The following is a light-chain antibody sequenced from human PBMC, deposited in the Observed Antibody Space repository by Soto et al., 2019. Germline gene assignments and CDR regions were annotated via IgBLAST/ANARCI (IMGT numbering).Light chain of an antibody. CDR2: DAS. Sequence: IVLTQSPGTLALSPGESAVLSCRASQSVSTSLAWYQHKPGQAPRLFIYDASKRAPGIPARFAGSGSGTDFTLTISSPEPEDIAVYYCQVRDVWPSFGQGTKVEIK. J-gene: IGKJ1*01. CDR3: QVRDVWPS. V-gene: IGKV3-11*01. CDR1: QSVSTS.